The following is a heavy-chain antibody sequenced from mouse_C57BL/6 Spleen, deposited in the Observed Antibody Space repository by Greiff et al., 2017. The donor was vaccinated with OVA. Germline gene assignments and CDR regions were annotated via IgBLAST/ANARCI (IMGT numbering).Heavy chain of an antibody. Sequence: EVQGVESGEGLVKPGGSLKLSCAASGFTFSSYAMSWVRQTPEKRLEWVAYISSGGDYIYYADTVKGRFTISRDNARNTLYLQMSSLKSEDTAMYYCTRETPPYYDYDGGYFDVWGTGTTVTVSS. V-gene: IGHV5-9-1*02. CDR3: TRETPPYYDYDGGYFDV. CDR1: GFTFSSYA. J-gene: IGHJ1*03. D-gene: IGHD2-4*01. CDR2: ISSGGDYI.